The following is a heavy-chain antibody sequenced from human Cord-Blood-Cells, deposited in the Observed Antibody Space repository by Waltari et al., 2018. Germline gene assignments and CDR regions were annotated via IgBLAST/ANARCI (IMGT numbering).Heavy chain of an antibody. J-gene: IGHJ6*02. Sequence: QVQLVESGEGVVQPGRSLSLSCAASGFTFSTDDMHWVRTAPGKGLEWVAVIWYDGSNKYYADSVKGRFTISRDNSKNTLYLQMNSLRAEDTAVYYCARGSTVNYYGMDVWGQGTTVTVSS. D-gene: IGHD4-4*01. CDR2: IWYDGSNK. CDR1: GFTFSTDD. CDR3: ARGSTVNYYGMDV. V-gene: IGHV3-33*01.